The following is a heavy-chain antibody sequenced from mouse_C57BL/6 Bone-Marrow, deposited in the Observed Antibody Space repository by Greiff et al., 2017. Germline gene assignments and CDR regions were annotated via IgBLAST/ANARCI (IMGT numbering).Heavy chain of an antibody. J-gene: IGHJ1*03. CDR1: GYTFTTYP. CDR2: FHPYNDDT. V-gene: IGHV1-47*01. Sequence: QVQLQQTGAELVKPGASVKMSCKASGYTFTTYPIEWMKQNHGKSLEWIGNFHPYNDDTKYNEKFKGKATLTVEKSSITVYLELSRLTSDDSAVYYCARRITTVVADWYFDVWGTGTTVTVSS. CDR3: ARRITTVVADWYFDV. D-gene: IGHD1-1*01.